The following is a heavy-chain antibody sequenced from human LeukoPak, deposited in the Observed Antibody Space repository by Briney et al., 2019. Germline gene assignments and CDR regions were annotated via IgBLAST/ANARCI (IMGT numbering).Heavy chain of an antibody. Sequence: GGSLRLSCAASGFTVSSNYMSWVRQAPGKGLEWVAVIYSGGSTNYADSVKGRFTISRDNSKNTLYLQMNSLRAEDTAVYYCARTNTAMVHYYYYGMDVWGQGTTVTVSS. V-gene: IGHV3-66*01. CDR1: GFTVSSNY. CDR2: IYSGGST. D-gene: IGHD5-18*01. CDR3: ARTNTAMVHYYYYGMDV. J-gene: IGHJ6*02.